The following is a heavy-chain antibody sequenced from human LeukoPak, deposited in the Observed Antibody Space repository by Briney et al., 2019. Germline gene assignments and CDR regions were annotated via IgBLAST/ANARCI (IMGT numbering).Heavy chain of an antibody. CDR2: IDYSGST. CDR1: GDSNINSLYY. D-gene: IGHD6-19*01. Sequence: PSETLSLTCTVSGDSNINSLYYWGWVRQPPGKGLEWIGTIDYSGSTYYNPSLKSRATISIDTSKNQFSLTLSPVTAADTAVYYCAREYTLYISGWFIDYWGQGTVVTVSS. J-gene: IGHJ4*02. V-gene: IGHV4-39*07. CDR3: AREYTLYISGWFIDY.